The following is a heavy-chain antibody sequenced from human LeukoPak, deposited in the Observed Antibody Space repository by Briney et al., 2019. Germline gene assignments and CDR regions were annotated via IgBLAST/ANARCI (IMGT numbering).Heavy chain of an antibody. J-gene: IGHJ5*02. V-gene: IGHV1-69*05. CDR2: IIPIFGTA. Sequence: SVKVSCKASGGTFSSYAISWVRQAPGQGLEWMGGIIPIFGTANYAQKFQGRVTMTTDTSTSTAYMELRSLRSDDTAVYYCARESSGWLINWFDPWGQGTLVTVSS. CDR1: GGTFSSYA. CDR3: ARESSGWLINWFDP. D-gene: IGHD6-19*01.